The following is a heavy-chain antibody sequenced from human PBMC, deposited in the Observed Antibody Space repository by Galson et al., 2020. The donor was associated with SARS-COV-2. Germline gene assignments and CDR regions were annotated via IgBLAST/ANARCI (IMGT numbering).Heavy chain of an antibody. CDR3: ATLLLWFGELEKYFDY. CDR1: GYTFTGYY. D-gene: IGHD3-10*01. J-gene: IGHJ4*02. V-gene: IGHV1-2*02. CDR2: INPNSGGT. Sequence: ASVKVSCKASGYTFTGYYMHWVRQAPGQGLEWMGWINPNSGGTNYAQKFQGRVTMTRDTSISTAYMELSRLRSDDTAVYYCATLLLWFGELEKYFDYWGQGTLVTVSS.